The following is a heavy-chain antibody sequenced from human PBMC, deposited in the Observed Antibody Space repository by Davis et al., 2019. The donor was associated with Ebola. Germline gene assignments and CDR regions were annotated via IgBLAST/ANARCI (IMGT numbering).Heavy chain of an antibody. D-gene: IGHD2-2*01. CDR3: ARRIIGSSRGGVDV. V-gene: IGHV3-74*01. J-gene: IGHJ6*02. Sequence: PGGSLRPSCAASGFTFSSYWMHWLRQAPGKVLVLVSRINGDGSYTNYADSVKGRFSISRDNAKDSLSLHMNGLRDDDTAVYYCARRIIGSSRGGVDVWGQGTTVTVSS. CDR1: GFTFSSYW. CDR2: INGDGSYT.